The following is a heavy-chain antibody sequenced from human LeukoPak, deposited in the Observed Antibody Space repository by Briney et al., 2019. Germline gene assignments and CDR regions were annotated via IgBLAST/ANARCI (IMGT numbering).Heavy chain of an antibody. V-gene: IGHV1-18*01. CDR1: GNTFTSYG. CDR3: ARILDYYGSGSTFDC. Sequence: GASVKVSCKASGNTFTSYGISWVRQAPGQGLEWMGWISAYNGNTNYAQKLQGRVTMTTDTSTSTAYLELRSLRSDDTAVYYCARILDYYGSGSTFDCWGQGTLVTVSS. D-gene: IGHD3-10*01. CDR2: ISAYNGNT. J-gene: IGHJ4*02.